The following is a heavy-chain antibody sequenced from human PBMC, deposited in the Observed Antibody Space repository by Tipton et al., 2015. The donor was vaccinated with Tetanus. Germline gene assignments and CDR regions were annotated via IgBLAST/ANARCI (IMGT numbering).Heavy chain of an antibody. Sequence: TLSLTCDVSGGPVSSSNWWSWVRQAPGKGLEWIGEIYYSGTTNYNPSLKSRVTISTDKSKNRVSLRLNSVTAADTAVYFCARTPDYYYGMDVWGQGTTVTVSS. CDR3: ARTPDYYYGMDV. CDR1: GGPVSSSNW. V-gene: IGHV4-4*01. J-gene: IGHJ6*02. CDR2: IYYSGTT.